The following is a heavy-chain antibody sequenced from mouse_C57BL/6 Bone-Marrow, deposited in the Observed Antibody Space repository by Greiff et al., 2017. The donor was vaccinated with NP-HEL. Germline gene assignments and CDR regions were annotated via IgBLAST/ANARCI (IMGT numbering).Heavy chain of an antibody. CDR1: GYAFSSSW. CDR2: IYPGDGDT. J-gene: IGHJ3*01. D-gene: IGHD4-1*01. CDR3: ARRGLGLESWFAY. V-gene: IGHV1-82*01. Sequence: VQLQQSGPELVKPGASVKISCKASGYAFSSSWMNWVKQRPGKGLEWIGRIYPGDGDTNYNGKFKGKATLTADKSSSTAYVQLSSLTSEDSAVYFCARRGLGLESWFAYWGQGTLVTVSA.